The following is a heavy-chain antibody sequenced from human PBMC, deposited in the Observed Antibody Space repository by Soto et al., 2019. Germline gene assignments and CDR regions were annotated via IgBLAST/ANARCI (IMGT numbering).Heavy chain of an antibody. Sequence: EVQLVQSGAEVKKPGESLRISCKGSGYSFTSHWISWVRQMPGKGLEWMGRIDPSDSYTSYSPSFQGHVTISADKSISTVYLQLSSLKASDTATYYCARGDTALSYWYFDLWGRGTLVTVSS. D-gene: IGHD5-18*01. CDR1: GYSFTSHW. J-gene: IGHJ2*01. V-gene: IGHV5-10-1*01. CDR3: ARGDTALSYWYFDL. CDR2: IDPSDSYT.